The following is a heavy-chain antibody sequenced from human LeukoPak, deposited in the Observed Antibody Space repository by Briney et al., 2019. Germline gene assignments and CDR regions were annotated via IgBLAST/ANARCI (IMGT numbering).Heavy chain of an antibody. J-gene: IGHJ4*02. CDR2: ILHSGST. CDR1: GYSISSGYY. V-gene: IGHV4-38-2*01. CDR3: ARTRDFWSGFFDY. D-gene: IGHD3-3*01. Sequence: SETLSLTCAVSGYSISSGYYWGWIRQPPGKGLEWIGYILHSGSTYNNPSLKSRVTISVDTSKSQFSLKLSSVTAADAAVYYCARTRDFWSGFFDYWGQGTLVTVSS.